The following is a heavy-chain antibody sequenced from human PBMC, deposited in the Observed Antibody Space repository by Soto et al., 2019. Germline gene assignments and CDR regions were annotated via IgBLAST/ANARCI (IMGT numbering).Heavy chain of an antibody. CDR2: IKQDGSEK. CDR3: ARRLYYYYGMDV. J-gene: IGHJ6*02. CDR1: GFTFRSYW. V-gene: IGHV3-7*03. Sequence: GGSLRLSCAASGFTFRSYWMCWVRQAPGKGLERVANIKQDGSEKYNVDSVKGRFTISRDNAKNSLYLQMNSLRAEDTAVYYCARRLYYYYGMDVWGQGTTVTVSS.